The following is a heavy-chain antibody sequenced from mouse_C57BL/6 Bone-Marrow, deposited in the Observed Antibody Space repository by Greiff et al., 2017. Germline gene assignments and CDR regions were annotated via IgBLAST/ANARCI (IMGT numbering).Heavy chain of an antibody. CDR1: GFSLTSYG. J-gene: IGHJ1*03. D-gene: IGHD1-1*01. Sequence: QVQLKESGPGLVQPSQSLSITCTVSGFSLTSYGVHWVRQSPGKGLEWLGVIWSGGSTDYNAAFISRLSISKDNSKSQVFFKMNSLQADDTAIYYCAGTTVVAHWYFDVWGTGTTVTVSS. CDR2: IWSGGST. CDR3: AGTTVVAHWYFDV. V-gene: IGHV2-2*01.